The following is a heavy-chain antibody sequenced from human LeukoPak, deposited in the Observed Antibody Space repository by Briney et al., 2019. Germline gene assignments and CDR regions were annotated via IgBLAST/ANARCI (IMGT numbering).Heavy chain of an antibody. CDR2: MNPNSGNT. J-gene: IGHJ4*02. CDR1: GYTFTSSD. CDR3: ARGGNYYGSGGFDY. D-gene: IGHD3-10*01. Sequence: ASVKVSCKASGYTFTSSDINWVRQATGQGLEWMGWMNPNSGNTGYAQKFQGRVTMTRNTSISTVYMELSSLRSEDTAVYYCARGGNYYGSGGFDYWGQGTLVTVSS. V-gene: IGHV1-8*01.